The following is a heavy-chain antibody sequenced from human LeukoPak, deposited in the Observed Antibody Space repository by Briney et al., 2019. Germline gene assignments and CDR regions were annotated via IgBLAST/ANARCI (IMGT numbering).Heavy chain of an antibody. CDR3: AGGITMVRGGYFDY. V-gene: IGHV4-31*03. J-gene: IGHJ4*02. CDR1: GGSISSGGYY. CDR2: IYYSGST. D-gene: IGHD3-10*01. Sequence: SETLSLTCTVSGGSISSGGYYWSWIRQHPGKGLEWIGYIYYSGSTYYNPSLKRRVTISVDTSKNQFSLKLSSVTAADTAVYYCAGGITMVRGGYFDYWGQGTLVTVSS.